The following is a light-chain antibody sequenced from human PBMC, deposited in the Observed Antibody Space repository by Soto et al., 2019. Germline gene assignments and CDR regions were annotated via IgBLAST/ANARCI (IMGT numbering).Light chain of an antibody. CDR3: CSYVGSNTLV. Sequence: QPALTQPASVSGSPGQSITISCTGTSSDVGSYNLVSWYQQHPGKAPKFMIYEDNKRPSGVSNRFSGSKSGNTASLTISGLQAEDEADYYCCSYVGSNTLVFGGGTKLTVL. V-gene: IGLV2-23*01. CDR2: EDN. J-gene: IGLJ2*01. CDR1: SSDVGSYNL.